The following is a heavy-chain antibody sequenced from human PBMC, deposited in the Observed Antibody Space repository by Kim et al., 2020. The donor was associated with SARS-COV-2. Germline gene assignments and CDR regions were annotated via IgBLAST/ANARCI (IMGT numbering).Heavy chain of an antibody. CDR2: PYNSSKWFN. J-gene: IGHJ4*02. CDR1: GDSVSSNSAA. Sequence: SQTLSLTCAISGDSVSSNSAAWNWIRQSPPRGLDWLGRPYNSSKWFNDYAVSVKSRITINPDTSKNHFSLQLNPVTPEDTAVYYCARVASVHGGNFDYWGQGTLVTVSS. CDR3: ARVASVHGGNFDY. V-gene: IGHV6-1*01. D-gene: IGHD6-13*01.